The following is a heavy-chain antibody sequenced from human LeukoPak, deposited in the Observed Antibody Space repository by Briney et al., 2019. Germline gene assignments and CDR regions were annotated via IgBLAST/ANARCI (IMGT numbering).Heavy chain of an antibody. CDR2: ISAYNGNT. V-gene: IGHV1-18*01. J-gene: IGHJ2*01. CDR3: ARQYSDILTGYHRGELYWYFDL. CDR1: GYTFTNYG. Sequence: ASVKVSCKASGYTFTNYGISWVRQAPGQGLEWMGWISAYNGNTNYAQKLQGRVTMTTDTSTSTAYMELRSLRSEDTAVYYCARQYSDILTGYHRGELYWYFDLWGRGTLVTVSS. D-gene: IGHD3-9*01.